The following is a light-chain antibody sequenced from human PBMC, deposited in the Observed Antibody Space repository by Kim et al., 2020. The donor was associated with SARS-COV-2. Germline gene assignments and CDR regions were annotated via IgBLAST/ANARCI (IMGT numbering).Light chain of an antibody. V-gene: IGKV3-20*01. Sequence: EIVLTQSPGTLSLSPGERATLSCRASQSVKNNYLAWYQQKPGQTPRLLIYGASSRASGIPDRVSGSASGTDFTLTISRLEPEDFVVYYCQQYGRAPRTFGQGTKVDIK. CDR2: GAS. J-gene: IGKJ1*01. CDR3: QQYGRAPRT. CDR1: QSVKNNY.